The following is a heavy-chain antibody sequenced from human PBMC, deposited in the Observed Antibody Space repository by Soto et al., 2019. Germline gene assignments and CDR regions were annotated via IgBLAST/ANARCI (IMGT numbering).Heavy chain of an antibody. Sequence: ASVKVSCKVSGYTLTGLSMHWVRQAPGKGLEWMGGFDPEDGETIYAQKFQGRVTMTEDTSTDTAYMELSSLRSEDTAVYYCATRPSGAWYYDFWSGYYPFDYWGQGTLVTVSS. D-gene: IGHD3-3*01. CDR3: ATRPSGAWYYDFWSGYYPFDY. CDR1: GYTLTGLS. V-gene: IGHV1-24*01. CDR2: FDPEDGET. J-gene: IGHJ4*02.